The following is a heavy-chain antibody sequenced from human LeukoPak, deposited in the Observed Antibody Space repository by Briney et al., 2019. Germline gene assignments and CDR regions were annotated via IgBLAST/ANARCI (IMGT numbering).Heavy chain of an antibody. CDR2: TYYRSKWYN. CDR3: ASSRAFWTTGTTWVAFDI. D-gene: IGHD1-1*01. CDR1: GDSVSSNSAA. V-gene: IGHV6-1*01. Sequence: SQTLSLTCAISGDSVSSNSAAWNWIRQSPSRGLEWLGRTYYRSKWYNDYAVSVKSRITINPDTSKNQFSLQLNSVTPEDTAVYYCASSRAFWTTGTTWVAFDIWGQGTMVTVSS. J-gene: IGHJ3*02.